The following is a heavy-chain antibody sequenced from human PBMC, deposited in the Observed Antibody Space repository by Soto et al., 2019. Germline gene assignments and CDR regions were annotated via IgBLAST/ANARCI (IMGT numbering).Heavy chain of an antibody. J-gene: IGHJ6*02. CDR3: ARVLRFLEWFSYYGMDA. CDR1: GFTFSSYA. D-gene: IGHD3-3*01. V-gene: IGHV3-30-3*01. CDR2: ISYDGSNK. Sequence: GGSPRLSCAASGFTFSSYAMHWVRQAPGKGLEWVAVISYDGSNKYYADPVKGRFTISRDNSKNTLYLQMNSLRAEDTAVYYCARVLRFLEWFSYYGMDAWGQGTTVTVS.